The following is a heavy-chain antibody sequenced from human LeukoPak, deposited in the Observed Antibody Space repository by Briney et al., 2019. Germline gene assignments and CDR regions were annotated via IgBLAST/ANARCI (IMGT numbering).Heavy chain of an antibody. Sequence: PSETLSLTCTVSGGSISSYYWSWIRQPAGKGLEWIGRIYTSGSTNYNPSLKSRVTMSVDTSKNQFSLKLSSMTAADTAVYYCARDEYCSSTSCLNWFDPWGQGTLVTVSS. CDR3: ARDEYCSSTSCLNWFDP. V-gene: IGHV4-4*07. J-gene: IGHJ5*02. CDR2: IYTSGST. CDR1: GGSISSYY. D-gene: IGHD2-2*01.